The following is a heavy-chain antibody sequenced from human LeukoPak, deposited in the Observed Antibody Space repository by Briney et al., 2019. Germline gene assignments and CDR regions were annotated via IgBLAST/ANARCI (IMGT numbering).Heavy chain of an antibody. CDR3: ARGARGYSYDDAFDI. CDR2: IIPIFGTA. CDR1: GGTFSSYA. V-gene: IGHV1-69*01. J-gene: IGHJ3*02. Sequence: VASVKVSCKASGGTFSSYAISWVRQAPGQGLEWMGGIIPIFGTANYAQKFQGRVTITADESTRTAYRELSSLRSEDTAVYYCARGARGYSYDDAFDIWGQGTMVTASS. D-gene: IGHD5-18*01.